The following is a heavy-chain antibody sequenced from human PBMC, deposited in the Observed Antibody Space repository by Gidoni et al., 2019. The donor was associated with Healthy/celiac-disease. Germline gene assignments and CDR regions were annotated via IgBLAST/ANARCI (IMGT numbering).Heavy chain of an antibody. CDR1: GYTFTSYA. D-gene: IGHD3-22*01. V-gene: IGHV7-4-1*02. J-gene: IGHJ6*02. CDR2: INTNTGNP. CDR3: ARNAYYYDSSGYYLYYYYYGMDV. Sequence: QVQLVQSGSELKKPGASVKVSCKASGYTFTSYAMNWVRQAPGQGLEWRGWINTNTGNPTYAQGFTGRFVFSLDTSVSTAYLQISSLKAEDTAVYYCARNAYYYDSSGYYLYYYYYGMDVWGQGTTVTVSS.